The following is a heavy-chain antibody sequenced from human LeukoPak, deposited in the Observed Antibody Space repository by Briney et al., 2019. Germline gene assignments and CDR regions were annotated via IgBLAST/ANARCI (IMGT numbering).Heavy chain of an antibody. CDR2: IGTITSTT. CDR3: AKDKEAAGKHWFDP. J-gene: IGHJ5*02. CDR1: GFTFGSYE. Sequence: GGSLRLSCVASGFTFGSYEMNWVRQAPGKGLEWVSYIGTITSTTYYADSVKGRFTVSRDDAKSSLYLQMSSLRAEDTAVYYCAKDKEAAGKHWFDPWGQGTLVTVSS. V-gene: IGHV3-48*03. D-gene: IGHD6-13*01.